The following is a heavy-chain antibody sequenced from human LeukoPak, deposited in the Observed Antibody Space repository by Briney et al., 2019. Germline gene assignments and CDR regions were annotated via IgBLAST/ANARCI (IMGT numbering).Heavy chain of an antibody. D-gene: IGHD4-17*01. CDR3: ASVPYGYYYYYMDV. CDR2: ISSSSSYI. V-gene: IGHV3-21*04. Sequence: GGSLRLSCAASGFTFSSYSMNWVRQAPGKGLEWVSSISSSSSYIYYADSVKGRFTISRDNAKNSLYLQMNSLRAEDTALYYCASVPYGYYYYYMDVWGKGTTVTVSS. J-gene: IGHJ6*03. CDR1: GFTFSSYS.